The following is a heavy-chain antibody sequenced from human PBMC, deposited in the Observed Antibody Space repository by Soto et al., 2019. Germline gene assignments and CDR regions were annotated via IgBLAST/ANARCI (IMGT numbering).Heavy chain of an antibody. V-gene: IGHV1-58*01. CDR1: GFTFTSSA. CDR2: IVVGSGNT. Sequence: ASVKVSCKASGFTFTSSAVQWVRQARGQRLEWIGWIVVGSGNTNYAQKFQERFTITRDMSTSTAYMELSSLRSEDTAVYYCAAQDYYDSSGYYFDYWGQGTLVTVSS. D-gene: IGHD3-22*01. CDR3: AAQDYYDSSGYYFDY. J-gene: IGHJ4*02.